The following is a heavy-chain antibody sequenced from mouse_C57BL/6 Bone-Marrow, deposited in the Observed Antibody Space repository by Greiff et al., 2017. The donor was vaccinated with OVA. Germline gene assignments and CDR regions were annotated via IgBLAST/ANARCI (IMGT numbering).Heavy chain of an antibody. CDR3: ARHERGGAQAHYFDY. D-gene: IGHD3-2*02. J-gene: IGHJ2*01. V-gene: IGHV1-62-2*01. CDR2: FYPGSGSI. Sequence: QVQLKESGAELVKPGASVKLSCKASGYTFTEYTIHWVKQRSGQGLEWIGWFYPGSGSIKYNEKFKDKATLTADKSSSTVYMELSRLTSEDSAVYFSARHERGGAQAHYFDYWGQGTTLTVSS. CDR1: GYTFTEYT.